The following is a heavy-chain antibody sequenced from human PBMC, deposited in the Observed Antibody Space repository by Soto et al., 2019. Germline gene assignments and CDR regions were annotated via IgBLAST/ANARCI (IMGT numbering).Heavy chain of an antibody. J-gene: IGHJ3*02. CDR1: GFSFSTYA. CDR2: ISAGGSDT. CDR3: AHPRGYGVFDAYDI. V-gene: IGHV3-23*01. Sequence: GGALRLSCVASGFSFSTYAMSWVRQAPGKGLEWVSAISAGGSDTYYADSVKGRVTISRDNSIKTLSLQMSSLRTEDTAVYYCAHPRGYGVFDAYDIWGQGAMVTVSS. D-gene: IGHD4-17*01.